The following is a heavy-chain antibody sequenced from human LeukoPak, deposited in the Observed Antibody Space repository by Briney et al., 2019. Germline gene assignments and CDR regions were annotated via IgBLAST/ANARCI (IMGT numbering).Heavy chain of an antibody. CDR1: GGTFSSYA. J-gene: IGHJ4*02. CDR3: ARVGGVTTFSHFDY. D-gene: IGHD4-11*01. Sequence: SVEVSCKASGGTFSSYAISWVRQAPGQGLEWMGGIIPIFGTANYAQKFQGRVTITADESTSTAYMELSSLGSEDTAVYYCARVGGVTTFSHFDYWGQGTLVTVSS. CDR2: IIPIFGTA. V-gene: IGHV1-69*13.